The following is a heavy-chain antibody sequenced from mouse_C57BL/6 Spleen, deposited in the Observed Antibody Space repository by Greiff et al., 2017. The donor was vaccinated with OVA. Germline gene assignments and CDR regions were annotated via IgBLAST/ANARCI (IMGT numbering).Heavy chain of an antibody. CDR2: ISNGGGST. Sequence: EVMLVESGGGLVQPGGSLKLSCAASGFTFSDYYMYWVRQTPEKRLEWVAYISNGGGSTYYPDTVQGRFTITRDNSKNTLYLQMSRLKSEDTAMYYCASLSRAYWGQGTLVTVSA. V-gene: IGHV5-12*01. CDR3: ASLSRAY. J-gene: IGHJ3*01. CDR1: GFTFSDYY.